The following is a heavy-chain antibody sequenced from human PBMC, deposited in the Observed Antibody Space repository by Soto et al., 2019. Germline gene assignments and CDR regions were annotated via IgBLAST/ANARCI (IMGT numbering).Heavy chain of an antibody. J-gene: IGHJ5*02. CDR3: ARESNAGSYTWFDP. V-gene: IGHV4-4*02. CDR2: IYHRGST. CDR1: GGSIRSSTW. Sequence: PSETLSLTCAVSGGSIRSSTWWSWVRQPPGKGLEWIGEIYHRGSTNYNPSLKSRVTISVDKSKNQFSLKLSYVTAADTAVYYCARESNAGSYTWFDPWGQGTLVTVSS. D-gene: IGHD1-26*01.